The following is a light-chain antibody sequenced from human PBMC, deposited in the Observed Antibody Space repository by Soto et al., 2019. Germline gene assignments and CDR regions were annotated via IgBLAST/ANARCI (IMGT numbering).Light chain of an antibody. Sequence: DIQMTQSPFSLSASVGDRVTITCRASQTISSWLAWYQQTQGKAPKLLIYKASTLKSGVPSRFSGSGSGTEFTLPISRLQPDDFSTYYCQHYNSYSEAFGQGTKVDIK. V-gene: IGKV1-5*03. CDR3: QHYNSYSEA. CDR1: QTISSW. CDR2: KAS. J-gene: IGKJ1*01.